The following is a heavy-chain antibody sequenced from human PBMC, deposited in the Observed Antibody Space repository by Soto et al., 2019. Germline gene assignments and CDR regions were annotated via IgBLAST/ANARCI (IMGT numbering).Heavy chain of an antibody. CDR2: IDPSDSYT. V-gene: IGHV5-10-1*01. CDR3: AYSLGELPPWVSNWFDP. Sequence: PGESLKISCKGSGYSFTSYWISWVRQMPGKGLEWMGRIDPSDSYTNYSPSFQGHVTISADKSISTAYLQWSSLKASDTAMYYCAYSLGELPPWVSNWFDPWGQGTLVTVSS. D-gene: IGHD3-16*01. CDR1: GYSFTSYW. J-gene: IGHJ5*02.